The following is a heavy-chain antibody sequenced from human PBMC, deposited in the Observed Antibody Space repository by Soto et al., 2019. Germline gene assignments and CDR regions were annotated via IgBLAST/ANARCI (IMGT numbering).Heavy chain of an antibody. CDR2: ISGSDGTT. V-gene: IGHV3-23*01. Sequence: EVQLLESGGGLIQPGGSLSLSCAASGCPFSSYGMNWVRNAPGKGLEWVSAISGSDGTTHYADSVRGRFTISRDNSNNTVYLQMSSLRAEDTALYMCVRHAKLTSVTANVGYYYGLDIWGPGTTVTISS. J-gene: IGHJ6*02. CDR1: GCPFSSYG. CDR3: VRHAKLTSVTANVGYYYGLDI. D-gene: IGHD4-4*01.